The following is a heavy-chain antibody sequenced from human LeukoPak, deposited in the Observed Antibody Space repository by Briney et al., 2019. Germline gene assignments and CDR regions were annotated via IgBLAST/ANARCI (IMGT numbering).Heavy chain of an antibody. CDR1: GGSISSYY. J-gene: IGHJ4*02. Sequence: SETLSLACTVSGGSISSYYWSWIRQPAGKGLEWIGRIYTSGSTNYNPPLKSRVTISVETSKNQFSLKLRSVTAADTAVYYCARHITGNPYFDYWGQGTLVTVSA. V-gene: IGHV4-4*07. CDR3: ARHITGNPYFDY. CDR2: IYTSGST. D-gene: IGHD3-3*01.